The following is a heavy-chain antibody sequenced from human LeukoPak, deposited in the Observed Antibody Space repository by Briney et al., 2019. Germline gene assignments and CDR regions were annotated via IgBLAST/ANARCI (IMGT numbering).Heavy chain of an antibody. Sequence: GRFTISRDNAKNSLYLQMNSLRAEDTAVYYCAKAYSSGWSNAIDYWGQGTLVTVSS. J-gene: IGHJ4*02. V-gene: IGHV3-11*06. CDR3: AKAYSSGWSNAIDY. D-gene: IGHD6-19*01.